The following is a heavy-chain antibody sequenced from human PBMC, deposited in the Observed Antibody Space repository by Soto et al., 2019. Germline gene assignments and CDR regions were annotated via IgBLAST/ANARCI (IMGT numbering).Heavy chain of an antibody. J-gene: IGHJ4*02. D-gene: IGHD6-19*01. Sequence: EVQLLESGGGLVQPGGSLRISCAASGFGFSTYAMSWVRQPPGKGLEWVSTTPATDDDTSYADSVTGRFIVSRDNSKNTLSLLMHSLRAEDTALYYCTKVEDSTGWAVVDSWGQGTLVTVSP. V-gene: IGHV3-23*01. CDR2: TPATDDDT. CDR3: TKVEDSTGWAVVDS. CDR1: GFGFSTYA.